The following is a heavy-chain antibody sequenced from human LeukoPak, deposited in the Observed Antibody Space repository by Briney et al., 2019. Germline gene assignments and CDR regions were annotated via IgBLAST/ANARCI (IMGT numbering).Heavy chain of an antibody. CDR2: ISSSGSTI. CDR3: ASLGVVPAAIRSWFDP. V-gene: IGHV3-48*03. J-gene: IGHJ5*02. D-gene: IGHD2-2*02. CDR1: GFTFSSYE. Sequence: PGGSLRLSCAASGFTFSSYEMNWVRQAPGKGLEWVSYISSSGSTIYYADSAKGRFTISRDNAKNSLYLQMNSLRAEDTAVYYCASLGVVPAAIRSWFDPWGQGTLVTVSS.